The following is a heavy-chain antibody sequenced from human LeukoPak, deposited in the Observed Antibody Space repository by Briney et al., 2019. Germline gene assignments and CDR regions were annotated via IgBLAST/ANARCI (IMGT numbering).Heavy chain of an antibody. CDR1: GYTFTSYG. CDR2: IIPIFGAA. V-gene: IGHV1-69*13. D-gene: IGHD3-22*01. Sequence: SVKVSCKASGYTFTSYGISWVRQAPGQGLEWMGGIIPIFGAANYAQKFQGRVTITADESTSTAYMELSSLRSEDTAVYYCARDREYYHDSSGYYSYNWFDPWGQGTLVTVSS. CDR3: ARDREYYHDSSGYYSYNWFDP. J-gene: IGHJ5*02.